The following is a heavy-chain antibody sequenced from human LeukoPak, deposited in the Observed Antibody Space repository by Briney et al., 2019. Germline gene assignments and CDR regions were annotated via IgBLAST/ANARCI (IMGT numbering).Heavy chain of an antibody. Sequence: GGSLRLSCAASGFTFSDYYMSWIRQAPGKGLEWVSYISSSGSTIYYADSVKGRFTISRDNAKNSLYLQMNNLRAEDTAVYYCARQDYYDSSGYNDAFDIWGQGTMVTVSS. CDR2: ISSSGSTI. V-gene: IGHV3-11*01. CDR1: GFTFSDYY. D-gene: IGHD3-22*01. J-gene: IGHJ3*02. CDR3: ARQDYYDSSGYNDAFDI.